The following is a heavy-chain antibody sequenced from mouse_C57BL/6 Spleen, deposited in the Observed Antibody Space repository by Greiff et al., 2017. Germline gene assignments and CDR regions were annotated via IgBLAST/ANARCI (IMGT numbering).Heavy chain of an antibody. CDR3: ERGSYGRRPFAY. Sequence: QLQQSGPELVKPGASVKISCKASGYSFTDYNMNWVKQSNGKGLDWIGVINHNYGTTSYNQKFKGKATLTEDQSSSKAYMQLNSLTSEDSAVYDCERGSYGRRPFAYCGQGTLVAVSA. CDR1: GYSFTDYN. D-gene: IGHD1-1*01. J-gene: IGHJ3*01. V-gene: IGHV1-39*01. CDR2: INHNYGTT.